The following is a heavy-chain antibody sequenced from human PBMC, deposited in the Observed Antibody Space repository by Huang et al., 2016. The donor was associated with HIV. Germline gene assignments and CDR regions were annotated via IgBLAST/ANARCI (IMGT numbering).Heavy chain of an antibody. D-gene: IGHD4-17*01. CDR3: AKDPSSPYGDSYFEQ. J-gene: IGHJ4*02. CDR2: SRGSGHST. Sequence: EVQLLESGGGLVQPGGSLRLSCAASGFTFIDFAMSWVRQAPGKGLGWVSASRGSGHSTYYADSVKGRFTISRDNSKNTLYLQMNKLRVEDTAVYFCAKDPSSPYGDSYFEQWGQGTLVTVSP. CDR1: GFTFIDFA. V-gene: IGHV3-23*01.